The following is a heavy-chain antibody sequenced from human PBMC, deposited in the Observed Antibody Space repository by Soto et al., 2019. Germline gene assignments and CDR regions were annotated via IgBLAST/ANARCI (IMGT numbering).Heavy chain of an antibody. J-gene: IGHJ4*02. D-gene: IGHD6-13*01. CDR2: IYYSGST. V-gene: IGHV4-31*03. Sequence: QVQLQESGPGLVKPSQTLSLTCTVSGGSISSGGYYWSWIRQHPGKGLEWIGYIYYSGSTYYNPSLKRRVTISVDPSKNQFSLKLSSVTAADTAVYYCARGREQQLVPGYYFDYWGQGTLVTVSS. CDR3: ARGREQQLVPGYYFDY. CDR1: GGSISSGGYY.